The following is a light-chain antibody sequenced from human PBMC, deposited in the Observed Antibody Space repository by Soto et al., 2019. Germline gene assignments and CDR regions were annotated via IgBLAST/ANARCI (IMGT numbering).Light chain of an antibody. CDR2: DAS. V-gene: IGKV3-11*01. J-gene: IGKJ3*01. Sequence: EIVLTQSPATLSLSPGERATLSCRASQSISSHLAWYQQKPGQAPRLLIYDASNRATGIPARFSGSGSGTDFTLTISRLEPEDFAVYYCQQRSDFFTFGPGTKVDIK. CDR3: QQRSDFFT. CDR1: QSISSH.